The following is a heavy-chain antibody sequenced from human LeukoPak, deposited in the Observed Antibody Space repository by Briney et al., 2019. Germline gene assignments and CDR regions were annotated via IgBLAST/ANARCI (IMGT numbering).Heavy chain of an antibody. J-gene: IGHJ3*02. CDR1: GFTFSSYA. Sequence: GGSLRLSCAASGFTFSSYAMSWVRQAPGKGLEWVSAISGSGGSTYYADSVKGRFTISRDNSKNTLYLQMNSLRAEDTAVYYCARQERITMIVVVITGPRAFDIWGQGTMVTVSS. CDR3: ARQERITMIVVVITGPRAFDI. D-gene: IGHD3-22*01. CDR2: ISGSGGST. V-gene: IGHV3-23*01.